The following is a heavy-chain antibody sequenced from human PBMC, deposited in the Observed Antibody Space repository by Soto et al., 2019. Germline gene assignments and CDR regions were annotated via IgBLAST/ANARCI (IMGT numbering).Heavy chain of an antibody. D-gene: IGHD3-16*01. Sequence: ASVKVSCKASGYTFTSYDINWVRQATGQGLEWMGWMNPNSGNTGYAQKFQGRVTMTRNTSIGTAYMELSSLRSEDTAVYYCARYRRGGNYYYYYYMDVWGKGTTVTVSS. CDR3: ARYRRGGNYYYYYYMDV. J-gene: IGHJ6*03. V-gene: IGHV1-8*01. CDR1: GYTFTSYD. CDR2: MNPNSGNT.